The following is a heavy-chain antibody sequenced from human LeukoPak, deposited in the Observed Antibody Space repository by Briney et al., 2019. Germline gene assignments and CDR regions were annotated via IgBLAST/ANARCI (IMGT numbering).Heavy chain of an antibody. CDR3: AKEPLRGSGWPIYYYYGMDV. CDR2: IWYGGSNK. J-gene: IGHJ6*02. Sequence: PGRSLRLSCAASGFTFSSYGMHWVRQAPGKGLEWVAVIWYGGSNKYYADSVEGRFTISRDNSKNTLYLQMNSLRAEDTAVYYCAKEPLRGSGWPIYYYYGMDVWGQGTTVTVSS. CDR1: GFTFSSYG. V-gene: IGHV3-33*03. D-gene: IGHD6-19*01.